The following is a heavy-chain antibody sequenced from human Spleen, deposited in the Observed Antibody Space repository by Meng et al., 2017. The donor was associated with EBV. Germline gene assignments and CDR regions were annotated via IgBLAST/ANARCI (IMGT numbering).Heavy chain of an antibody. V-gene: IGHV1-2*06. CDR3: AREGYYDSSGRNCFDP. D-gene: IGHD3-22*01. J-gene: IGHJ5*02. CDR2: IHPNSGAT. CDR1: GYTFSDYY. Sequence: QVQLVQSGAEVKRPXASVKVSCXASGYTFSDYYMHWVRQAPGQGLEWMGRIHPNSGATNYAQKFQGRVTMTRDTSISTAYMDLSRLRSDDSAVYYCAREGYYDSSGRNCFDPWGQGTLVTVSS.